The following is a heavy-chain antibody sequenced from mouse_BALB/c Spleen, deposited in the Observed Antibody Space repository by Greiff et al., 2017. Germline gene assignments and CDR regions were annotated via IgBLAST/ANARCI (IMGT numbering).Heavy chain of an antibody. Sequence: QVQLQQPGAELVMPGASVKMSCKASGYTFTDYWLHWVKQRPGQGLEWIGAIDTSDSYTSYNQKFKGKATLTVDESSSTAYMQLSSLTSEDSAVYYCARRGDYYGLFDYWGQGTTLTVSS. CDR1: GYTFTDYW. D-gene: IGHD1-2*01. J-gene: IGHJ2*01. V-gene: IGHV1-69*01. CDR2: IDTSDSYT. CDR3: ARRGDYYGLFDY.